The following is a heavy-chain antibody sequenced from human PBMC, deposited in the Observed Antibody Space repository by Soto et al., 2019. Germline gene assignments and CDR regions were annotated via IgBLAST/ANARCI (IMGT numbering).Heavy chain of an antibody. CDR1: GGTFSSYA. J-gene: IGHJ6*02. D-gene: IGHD3-3*01. CDR2: IIPIFGTA. V-gene: IGHV1-69*13. CDR3: ARQPPYYDFWSGLTSGYYYYYYGMDV. Sequence: GASVKVSCKASGGTFSSYAISWVRQAPGQGLEWMGGIIPIFGTANYAQKFQGRVTITADESTSTAYMELSSLRSEDTAVYYCARQPPYYDFWSGLTSGYYYYYYGMDVWGQGTTVTVSS.